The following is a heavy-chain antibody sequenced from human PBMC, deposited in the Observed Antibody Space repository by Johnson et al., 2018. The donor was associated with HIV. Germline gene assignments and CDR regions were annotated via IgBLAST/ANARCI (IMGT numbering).Heavy chain of an antibody. D-gene: IGHD2-21*02. J-gene: IGHJ3*02. CDR1: GFTFSSYW. Sequence: EVQLVESGGGVVQPGGSLRLSCAASGFTFSSYWMHWVRQAPGKGLVWVSRINSDGSSTSYADSVKGRFTISRDNAKNTLYLQMNSLRAEDTALYYCARGGAYCGGDCYHAFDIWGQGTMVTVSS. V-gene: IGHV3-74*02. CDR3: ARGGAYCGGDCYHAFDI. CDR2: INSDGSST.